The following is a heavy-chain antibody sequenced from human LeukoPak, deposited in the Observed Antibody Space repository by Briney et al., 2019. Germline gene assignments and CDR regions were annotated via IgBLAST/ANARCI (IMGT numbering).Heavy chain of an antibody. D-gene: IGHD3-16*01. J-gene: IGHJ6*03. CDR3: ARGARGGYYYYYYYMDV. CDR2: MNPNSGNT. Sequence: ASVKVSCKASGYTFTSYDINWVRQATGQGLEWMGWMNPNSGNTGYAQKFQGRVTITRNTSISTAYMELSSLRSEDTAVYYWARGARGGYYYYYYYMDVWGKGTTVTVSS. CDR1: GYTFTSYD. V-gene: IGHV1-8*03.